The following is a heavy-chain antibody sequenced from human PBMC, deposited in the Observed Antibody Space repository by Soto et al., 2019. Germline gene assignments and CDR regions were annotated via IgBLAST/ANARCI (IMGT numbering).Heavy chain of an antibody. J-gene: IGHJ4*02. Sequence: GGSLRLSCTTSGFPFGNYAMSLVRQSPGKGLEWVALIRSEPYGATSEFAASVNGRFTISRDDSKSIAYLQMNSLKNEDTAIYYCTATPLTSGWHGIGFNYWGQGALITVSS. V-gene: IGHV3-49*04. D-gene: IGHD6-19*01. CDR2: IRSEPYGATS. CDR3: TATPLTSGWHGIGFNY. CDR1: GFPFGNYA.